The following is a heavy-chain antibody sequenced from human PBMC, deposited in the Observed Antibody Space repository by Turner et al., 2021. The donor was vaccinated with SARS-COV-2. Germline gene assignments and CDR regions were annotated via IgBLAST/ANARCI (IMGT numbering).Heavy chain of an antibody. CDR2: IWYAGSNK. V-gene: IGHV3-33*01. CDR1: GFTFSSYG. J-gene: IGHJ4*02. Sequence: GESGGGVVPPGRSLRLSCAAPGFTFSSYGRHWVRQAPGKGLEWVAVIWYAGSNKYYADSVKGRFTISRDNSKNTLYLQMNSLRAEDAAVYYCARDDLDPDYGFHFDYWGQGTLVTVSS. CDR3: ARDDLDPDYGFHFDY. D-gene: IGHD4-17*01.